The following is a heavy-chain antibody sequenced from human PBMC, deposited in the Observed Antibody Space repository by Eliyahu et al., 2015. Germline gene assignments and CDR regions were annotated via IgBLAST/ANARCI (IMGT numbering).Heavy chain of an antibody. Sequence: EVKKPGSSVKVSCKASGGTFSSYAISWVRQAPGQGLEWMGGIIPIFGTANYAQKFQGXVTITADKSTSTAYMELSSLRSEDTAVYYCARDMRYDILTGPLVDYYYYGMDVWGQGTTVTVSS. CDR3: ARDMRYDILTGPLVDYYYYGMDV. J-gene: IGHJ6*02. CDR1: GGTFSSYA. V-gene: IGHV1-69*06. CDR2: IIPIFGTA. D-gene: IGHD3-9*01.